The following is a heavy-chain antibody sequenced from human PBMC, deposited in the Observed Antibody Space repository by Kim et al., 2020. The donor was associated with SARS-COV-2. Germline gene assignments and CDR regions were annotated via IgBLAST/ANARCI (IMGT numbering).Heavy chain of an antibody. CDR2: ISYDGSNK. V-gene: IGHV3-30*04. D-gene: IGHD3-22*01. J-gene: IGHJ6*02. Sequence: GGSLRLSCAASGFTFSSYAMHWVRQAPGKGLEWVAVISYDGSNKYYADSVKGRFTISRDNSKNTLYLQMNSLRAEDTAVYYCARDLRPREGITMIVVLGGTVPNYGMDVWGQGTTVTVSS. CDR1: GFTFSSYA. CDR3: ARDLRPREGITMIVVLGGTVPNYGMDV.